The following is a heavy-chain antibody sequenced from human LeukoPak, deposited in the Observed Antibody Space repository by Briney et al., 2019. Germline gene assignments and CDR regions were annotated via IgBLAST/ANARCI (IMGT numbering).Heavy chain of an antibody. CDR3: ARAPNPIRYFDWLAYPYYYGMDV. D-gene: IGHD3-9*01. Sequence: ASVKVSCKASGYTFTGYYMRWVRQAPGQGLEWMGWINPNSGGTNYAQKFQGRVTMTRDTSISTAYMELSRLRSDDTAVYYCARAPNPIRYFDWLAYPYYYGMDVWGQGTTVTVSS. CDR2: INPNSGGT. J-gene: IGHJ6*02. CDR1: GYTFTGYY. V-gene: IGHV1-2*02.